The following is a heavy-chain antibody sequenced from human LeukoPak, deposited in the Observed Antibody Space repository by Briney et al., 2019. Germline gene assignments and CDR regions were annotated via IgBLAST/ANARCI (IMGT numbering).Heavy chain of an antibody. D-gene: IGHD6-13*01. V-gene: IGHV4-30-4*07. Sequence: SQTLSLTCAVSGGSISSGGYSWSWIRQPPGKGLEWIGYIYYSGSTYYNPSLKSRVTISVDTSKNQFSLKLSSVTAADTAVYYCARGVAPSIAAAGTILSFDYWGQGTLVTVSS. CDR3: ARGVAPSIAAAGTILSFDY. J-gene: IGHJ4*02. CDR2: IYYSGST. CDR1: GGSISSGGYS.